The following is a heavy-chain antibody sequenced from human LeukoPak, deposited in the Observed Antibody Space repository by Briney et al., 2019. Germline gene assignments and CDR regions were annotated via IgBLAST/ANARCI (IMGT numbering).Heavy chain of an antibody. CDR3: ARDYADYVGYFFFDY. Sequence: GGSLRLSCAASGFTFNNYAMNWVRQAPGKGLEWVSSFSGGGETTYYADSAKGRFTISRDNSQNTLYLQMNSLRAEDTAVYYCARDYADYVGYFFFDYWGQGTLVTVSS. CDR1: GFTFNNYA. V-gene: IGHV3-23*01. D-gene: IGHD4-17*01. J-gene: IGHJ4*02. CDR2: FSGGGETT.